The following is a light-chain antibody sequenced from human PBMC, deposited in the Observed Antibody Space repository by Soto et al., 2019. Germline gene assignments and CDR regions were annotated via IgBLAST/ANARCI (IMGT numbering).Light chain of an antibody. CDR3: HQCYSSRT. CDR1: QSLTSSY. J-gene: IGKJ1*01. Sequence: EIVLTQSPGTLSLSPGERASLSCRASQSLTSSYLAWYQQKPGQAPRLLIYGASSRATGIPDRFSGSGSGTDSTLTISRLEPEDFAVYYCHQCYSSRTFGQGTKVEIK. V-gene: IGKV3-20*01. CDR2: GAS.